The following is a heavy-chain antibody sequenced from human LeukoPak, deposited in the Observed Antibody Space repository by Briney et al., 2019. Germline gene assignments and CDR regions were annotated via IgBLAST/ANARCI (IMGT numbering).Heavy chain of an antibody. CDR3: AKRSPGRSGFDY. D-gene: IGHD1-26*01. CDR2: IKQDGSEK. Sequence: GGSLRLSCAASGFTFDSCWMSWVRQAPGKGLEWVANIKQDGSEKYYVDSVKGRFTISRDNAKNSLYLQMNSLRAEVTAVYYCAKRSPGRSGFDYWGQGTLVTVSS. CDR1: GFTFDSCW. J-gene: IGHJ4*02. V-gene: IGHV3-7*02.